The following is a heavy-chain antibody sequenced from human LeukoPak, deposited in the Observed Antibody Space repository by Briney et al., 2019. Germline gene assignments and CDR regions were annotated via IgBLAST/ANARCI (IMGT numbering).Heavy chain of an antibody. CDR1: GFTFSSYS. CDR2: ISSSSSYI. Sequence: GGSLRLSCAASGFTFSSYSMNWVRQAPGKGLEWVSSISSSSSYIYYADSVKGRFTISRDNAKNSLYLQMNSLRAEDTAVYYCARDLDVGIVATIGGGYYFDYWGQGTLVTVSS. J-gene: IGHJ4*02. D-gene: IGHD5-12*01. CDR3: ARDLDVGIVATIGGGYYFDY. V-gene: IGHV3-21*01.